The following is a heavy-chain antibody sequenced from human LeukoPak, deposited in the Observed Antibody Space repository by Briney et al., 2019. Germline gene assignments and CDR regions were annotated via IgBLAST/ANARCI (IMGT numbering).Heavy chain of an antibody. J-gene: IGHJ4*02. CDR3: ARDRASTYFDY. V-gene: IGHV3-33*01. Sequence: GGSLRLSCAASGFTFRNFGMHWVRQAPGKGLEWVAFIWYDGSNKYYADSVKGRLTISRDSSKNTVSLQMNTLRAEDTAVYYCARDRASTYFDYWGQGTLVTVSS. CDR2: IWYDGSNK. CDR1: GFTFRNFG.